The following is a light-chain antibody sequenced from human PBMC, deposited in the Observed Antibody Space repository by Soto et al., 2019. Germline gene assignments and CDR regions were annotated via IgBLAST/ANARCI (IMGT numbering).Light chain of an antibody. CDR3: MQSTQLPPT. V-gene: IGKV2D-29*02. Sequence: VMTQTPLSLSVAPGQQASISCKSSQSLLHITGETFLFWYLQKPGQSPQLLIYEVSTRVSGVPDRFSGSGSGTDFTLEISRVETDDVGIYYCMQSTQLPPTFGPGTRLGIE. CDR1: QSLLHITGETF. J-gene: IGKJ5*01. CDR2: EVS.